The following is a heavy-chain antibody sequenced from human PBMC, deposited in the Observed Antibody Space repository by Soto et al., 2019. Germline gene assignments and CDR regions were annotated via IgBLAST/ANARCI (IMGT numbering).Heavy chain of an antibody. V-gene: IGHV1-18*01. Sequence: GASVKVSCKASGYTFTSYGISWVRQAPGQGLEWMGWISAYNGNTNYAQKLQGRVTMTTDTSTSTAYMELRSLRSDDTAVYYCARDSQFVVVPAAMPIYYYYMDVWGKGTTVTVSS. CDR2: ISAYNGNT. CDR1: GYTFTSYG. J-gene: IGHJ6*03. CDR3: ARDSQFVVVPAAMPIYYYYMDV. D-gene: IGHD2-2*01.